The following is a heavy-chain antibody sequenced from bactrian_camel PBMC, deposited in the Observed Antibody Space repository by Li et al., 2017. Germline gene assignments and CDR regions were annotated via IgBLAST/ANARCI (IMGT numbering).Heavy chain of an antibody. V-gene: IGHV3S53*01. J-gene: IGHJ4*01. Sequence: HVQLVGSGGGSVLAGGSLRLSCAASGFAFSTWCMGWFRQAPGKQREGVAVIDNDSRTEYADSVRGRFTISKDNAKNTLYLQMNDLKPEDTAMYYCVADRCGRSIYEYAYQGQGTQVTVS. D-gene: IGHD1*01. CDR1: GFAFSTWC. CDR2: IDNDSRT.